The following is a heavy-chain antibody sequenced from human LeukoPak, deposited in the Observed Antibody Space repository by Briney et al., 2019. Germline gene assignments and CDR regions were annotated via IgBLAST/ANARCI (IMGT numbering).Heavy chain of an antibody. CDR2: INPESGGT. V-gene: IGHV1-2*02. Sequence: ASVKVSCKASGYSFTGYYMHWVRQAPGQGLEWMGWINPESGGTNYAQKLQGRVTMTTDTSTSTAYMELRSLRSDDTAVYYCARYGPYYDFWSGYLDPDFDYWGQGTLVTVSS. D-gene: IGHD3-3*01. J-gene: IGHJ4*02. CDR1: GYSFTGYY. CDR3: ARYGPYYDFWSGYLDPDFDY.